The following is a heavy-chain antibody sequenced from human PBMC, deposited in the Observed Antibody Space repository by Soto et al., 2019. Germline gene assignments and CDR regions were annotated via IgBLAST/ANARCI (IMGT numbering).Heavy chain of an antibody. D-gene: IGHD1-1*01. J-gene: IGHJ5*02. Sequence: PGGSLRVSCGASGLTFSSSAMTWVRQAPGKGLEWVSAITGSGGGTYYADSVKGRFAISRDNSKNTLYLQMDSLINRGGTGNLHSENWFDPWGQGTLVTVSS. CDR3: SENWFDP. V-gene: IGHV3-23*01. CDR2: ITGSGGGT. CDR1: GLTFSSSA.